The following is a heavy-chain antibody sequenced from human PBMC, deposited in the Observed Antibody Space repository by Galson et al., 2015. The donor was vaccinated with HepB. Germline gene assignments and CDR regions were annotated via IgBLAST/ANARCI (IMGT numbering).Heavy chain of an antibody. Sequence: SVKVSCEASGFTFTSSAVQWVRQARGQRLEWIGWIVVGSGNTNYAQKFQERVTITRDMSTSTAYMELSSLRAEDTAVYYCAADRRAYGGNVYWYFDLWGRGTLVTVSS. CDR3: AADRRAYGGNVYWYFDL. CDR1: GFTFTSSA. CDR2: IVVGSGNT. V-gene: IGHV1-58*01. J-gene: IGHJ2*01. D-gene: IGHD4-23*01.